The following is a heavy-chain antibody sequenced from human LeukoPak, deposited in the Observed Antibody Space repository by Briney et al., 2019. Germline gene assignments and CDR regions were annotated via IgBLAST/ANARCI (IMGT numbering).Heavy chain of an antibody. D-gene: IGHD3-16*01. V-gene: IGHV3-53*01. J-gene: IGHJ4*02. CDR2: IYSGGST. CDR3: ASQPAFEGGFDY. Sequence: GGSLGLSCAASGFTVSSNYMSWVRQAPGKGLEWVSVIYSGGSTYYADSVKGRFTTSRDNSKNTLYLQMNSLRAEDTAVYYCASQPAFEGGFDYWGQGTLVTVSS. CDR1: GFTVSSNY.